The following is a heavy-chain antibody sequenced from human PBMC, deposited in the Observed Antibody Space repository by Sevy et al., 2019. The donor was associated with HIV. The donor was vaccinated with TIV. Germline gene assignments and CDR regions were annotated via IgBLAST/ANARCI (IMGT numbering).Heavy chain of an antibody. D-gene: IGHD3-10*01. CDR2: ISGSGNT. V-gene: IGHV3-23*01. CDR3: AKDRSHIIMIRGVVIFDY. J-gene: IGHJ4*02. CDR1: GFTFSSYA. Sequence: GGSLRLSCAASGFTFSSYAMSWVLQAPGKGLEWVSAISGSGNTYYADSVKGRFTISRDNPKNTLFLQMNSLRAEDTAVYYCAKDRSHIIMIRGVVIFDYWGQGTQVTVSS.